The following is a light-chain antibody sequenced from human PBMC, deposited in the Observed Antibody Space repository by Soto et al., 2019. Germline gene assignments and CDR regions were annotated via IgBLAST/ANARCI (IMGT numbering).Light chain of an antibody. CDR1: QSVSSN. CDR2: GAS. J-gene: IGKJ5*01. V-gene: IGKV3-15*01. Sequence: ETVMAQFRGTLSLSPGERATLSCRASQSVSSNVAWYQQKPGHAPSLLIHGASTRSIGVPARFIGSGSGTDFPLTISSIEPEDSAVYYCQQRSDWPSFVQGTRLEIK. CDR3: QQRSDWPS.